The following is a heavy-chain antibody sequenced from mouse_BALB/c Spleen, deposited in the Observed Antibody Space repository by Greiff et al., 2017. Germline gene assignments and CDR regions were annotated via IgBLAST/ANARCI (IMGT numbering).Heavy chain of an antibody. CDR1: GFSLTSYG. J-gene: IGHJ3*01. Sequence: VQGVESGPGLVAPSQSLSITCTVSGFSLTSYGVHWVRQPPGKGLEWLGVIWAGGSTNYNSALMSRLSISKDNSKSQVFLKMNSLQTDDTAMYYCARPSTMITTRDGFAYWGQGTLVTVSA. CDR3: ARPSTMITTRDGFAY. V-gene: IGHV2-9*02. D-gene: IGHD2-4*01. CDR2: IWAGGST.